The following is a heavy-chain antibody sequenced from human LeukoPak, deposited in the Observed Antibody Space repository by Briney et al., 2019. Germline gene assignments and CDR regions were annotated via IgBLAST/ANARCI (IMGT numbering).Heavy chain of an antibody. CDR3: AVGVGVDPEWSIDY. CDR1: GGSISSSDW. Sequence: SGTLSLTCAVSGGSISSSDWWSWVRQPPGKGLEWIGEIYHSGSTNYNPSLKSRVTIAVDKSKNQFSLKLSSVTAADTAVYYCAVGVGVDPEWSIDYWGQGTLVTVSS. D-gene: IGHD3-3*01. J-gene: IGHJ4*02. V-gene: IGHV4-4*02. CDR2: IYHSGST.